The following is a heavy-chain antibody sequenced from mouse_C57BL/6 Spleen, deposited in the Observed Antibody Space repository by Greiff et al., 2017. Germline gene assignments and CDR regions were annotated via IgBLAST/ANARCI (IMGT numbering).Heavy chain of an antibody. J-gene: IGHJ4*01. Sequence: QVQLQQSGAELVKPGASVKISCKASGYAFSSYWMNWVKQRPGKGLEWIGQIYPGDGDTNYNGKFKGKATLTADKSSSTAYMQLSSLTSEDSAVYFCARGDRDYYAMDYWGQGTSVTVSS. CDR2: IYPGDGDT. CDR3: ARGDRDYYAMDY. CDR1: GYAFSSYW. V-gene: IGHV1-80*01. D-gene: IGHD3-3*01.